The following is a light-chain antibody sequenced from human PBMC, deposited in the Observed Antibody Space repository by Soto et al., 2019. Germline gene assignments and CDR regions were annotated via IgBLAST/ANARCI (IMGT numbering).Light chain of an antibody. CDR1: SRDVGGYNY. V-gene: IGLV2-14*03. J-gene: IGLJ2*01. Sequence: QPASVSGSPGQSITISCAGTSRDVGGYNYVSWYQQHPGKVPRLIISDVNKRPSGVSDRFSGSKSGNTASLTISGLQAEDEADYYCASFTRSVTVVFGGGTKVTVL. CDR2: DVN. CDR3: ASFTRSVTVV.